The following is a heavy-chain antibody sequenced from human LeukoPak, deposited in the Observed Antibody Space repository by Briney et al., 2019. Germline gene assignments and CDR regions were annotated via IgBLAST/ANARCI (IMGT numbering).Heavy chain of an antibody. V-gene: IGHV3-23*01. J-gene: IGHJ4*02. Sequence: GWSLRLSFAASGFIFSSYAMNWVRQPPGKGLDWVSAINCSGGSTYYADSVKGRFTISRDNSKNTLYLQMNSLRAEDTAVYYCAKPLETYYYDSSGYYPSELFDYWGQGTLVTVSS. CDR3: AKPLETYYYDSSGYYPSELFDY. CDR2: INCSGGST. CDR1: GFIFSSYA. D-gene: IGHD3-22*01.